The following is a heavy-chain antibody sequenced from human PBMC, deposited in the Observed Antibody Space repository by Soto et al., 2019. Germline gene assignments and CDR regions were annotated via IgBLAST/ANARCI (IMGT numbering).Heavy chain of an antibody. J-gene: IGHJ3*02. V-gene: IGHV4-38-2*01. Sequence: SETLSLTCAVSGYSISSGYYWGWIRQPPGKGLEWIGSIYHSGSTYYNPSLKSRVTISVDTSKNQFSLKLSSVTAADTAVYYCARAAGGGYCSGGSCSSRAFDIWGQGTMVT. D-gene: IGHD2-15*01. CDR3: ARAAGGGYCSGGSCSSRAFDI. CDR1: GYSISSGYY. CDR2: IYHSGST.